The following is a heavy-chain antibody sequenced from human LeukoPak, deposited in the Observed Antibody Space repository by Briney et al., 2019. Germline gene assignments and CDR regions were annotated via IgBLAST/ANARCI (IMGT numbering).Heavy chain of an antibody. V-gene: IGHV3-7*01. Sequence: PGGSLRLSCAASGFTFSSYWMSWVRQAPGKGLEWVANIKQDGSEKYYVDSVKGRFTISRDNAKNSLYLQMNSLRAEDTAVYYCARGSNQPEHYYYMDVWGKGTTVTVSS. J-gene: IGHJ6*03. CDR3: ARGSNQPEHYYYMDV. D-gene: IGHD1-14*01. CDR1: GFTFSSYW. CDR2: IKQDGSEK.